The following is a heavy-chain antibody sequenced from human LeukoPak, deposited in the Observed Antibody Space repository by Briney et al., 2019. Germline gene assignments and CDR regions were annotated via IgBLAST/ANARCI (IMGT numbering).Heavy chain of an antibody. J-gene: IGHJ4*02. CDR2: IKQDGSEK. CDR3: ARDFRHYDSSGCGEVFDY. Sequence: GGSLRLSCAASGFTFSNYWMSWVRQAPGKGLEWVANIKQDGSEKYYVDSVKGRFTISRDNAKNSLYLQMNSLRAEDTAVYYCARDFRHYDSSGCGEVFDYWGQGTLVTVSS. D-gene: IGHD3-22*01. CDR1: GFTFSNYW. V-gene: IGHV3-7*01.